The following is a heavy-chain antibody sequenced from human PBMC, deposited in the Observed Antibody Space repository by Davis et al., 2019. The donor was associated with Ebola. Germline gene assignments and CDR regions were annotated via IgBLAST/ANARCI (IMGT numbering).Heavy chain of an antibody. J-gene: IGHJ6*02. V-gene: IGHV3-64D*06. CDR3: VKGFLEWLINPTVNGLDV. CDR2: INRNSDSP. CDR1: GFTFSNFA. Sequence: GESLKISCSASGFTFSNFAMHWVRQAPGKGPEYISAINRNSDSPFYADSVKGRFTISRDNSKNTLYLQMRSLRPDDTAVYYCVKGFLEWLINPTVNGLDVWGQGTAITVSS. D-gene: IGHD3-3*01.